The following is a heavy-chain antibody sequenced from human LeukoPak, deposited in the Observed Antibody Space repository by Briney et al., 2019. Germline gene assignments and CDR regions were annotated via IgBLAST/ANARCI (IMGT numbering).Heavy chain of an antibody. Sequence: KPGGSLRLSCAASGFTFSSYSMSWVRQAPGKGLEWVSSISSSSSYIYYADSVKGRFTISRDNAKNSLYLQMNSLRAEDTAVYYCASPRSGIMIVDAFDIWGQGTMVTVSS. CDR1: GFTFSSYS. CDR2: ISSSSSYI. V-gene: IGHV3-21*01. J-gene: IGHJ3*02. CDR3: ASPRSGIMIVDAFDI. D-gene: IGHD3-22*01.